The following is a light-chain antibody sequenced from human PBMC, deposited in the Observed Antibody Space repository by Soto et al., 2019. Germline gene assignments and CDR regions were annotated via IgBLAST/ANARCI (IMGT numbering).Light chain of an antibody. CDR1: QSISSW. V-gene: IGKV1-5*01. CDR2: DAS. CDR3: QQYNSNPLT. J-gene: IGKJ2*01. Sequence: DMQMTQSPSTLSASVGDRVTITCRASQSISSWLAWYQQKPGKAPKLLIYDASSLESGVPSRFSGSGSGTEFTLTISSLQPDDFATYYCQQYNSNPLTFGQGTKLEIK.